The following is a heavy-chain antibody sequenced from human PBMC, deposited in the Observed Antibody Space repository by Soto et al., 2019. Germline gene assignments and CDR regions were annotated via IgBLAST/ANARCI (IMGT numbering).Heavy chain of an antibody. CDR1: GASIRSGGSS. D-gene: IGHD2-2*01. CDR3: ARDRLMAPAGTARHYFGLDV. Sequence: SEPLSFPCTVSGASIRSGGSSYGWGRQKPRWGLEWLGNIYSSGNTYYNPSLKGRLTRSVDRAKDQFPLNLSSVTAADTAVYYCARDRLMAPAGTARHYFGLDVWGQRTTSTVSS. CDR2: IYSSGNT. V-gene: IGHV4-31*03. J-gene: IGHJ6*02.